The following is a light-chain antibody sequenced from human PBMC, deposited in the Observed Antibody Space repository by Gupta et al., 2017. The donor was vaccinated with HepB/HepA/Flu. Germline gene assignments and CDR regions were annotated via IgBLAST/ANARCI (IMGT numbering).Light chain of an antibody. Sequence: SYGLTQPPSVSVSPGQTVSITCSGDKLGDKYACWYQHRPGQSPVLVIYQDTKRPSGIPERFSGSNSGNTATLTISGTHAMDEADYYCQAWDGTTYVVFGGGTKLTVL. V-gene: IGLV3-1*01. J-gene: IGLJ2*01. CDR3: QAWDGTTYVV. CDR2: QDT. CDR1: KLGDKY.